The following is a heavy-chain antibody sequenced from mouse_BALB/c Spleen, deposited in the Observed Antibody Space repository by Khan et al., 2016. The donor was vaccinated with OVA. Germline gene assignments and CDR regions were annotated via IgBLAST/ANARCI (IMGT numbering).Heavy chain of an antibody. Sequence: QVQLQQSGPELVKPGASVKMSCKASGYSFTDYIISWVKQRTGQGLQWIGEIYPGSGSLYSNEKFKGKATLTADKSSNTAYMQLSSLTSEDSAVYFCTRRDYGSSYPSFAYWGQGTLVTVSA. CDR3: TRRDYGSSYPSFAY. J-gene: IGHJ3*01. V-gene: IGHV1-77*01. CDR2: IYPGSGSL. CDR1: GYSFTDYI. D-gene: IGHD1-1*01.